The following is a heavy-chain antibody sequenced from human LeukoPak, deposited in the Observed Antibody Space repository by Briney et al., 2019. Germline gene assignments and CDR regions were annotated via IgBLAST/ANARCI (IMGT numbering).Heavy chain of an antibody. D-gene: IGHD3-16*01. J-gene: IGHJ6*04. V-gene: IGHV3-7*01. CDR3: VIEDLGRYV. CDR1: GGTLSEHW. CDR2: IDGAGSGT. Sequence: SGGSLRLSCADSGGTLSEHWMNWFRQAPGRGLEWVAKIDGAGSGTEYLESVKGRFTISRDDAKNSLYLQMNSLSVEDTAVYYCVIEDLGRYVWGRGTTVTVSS.